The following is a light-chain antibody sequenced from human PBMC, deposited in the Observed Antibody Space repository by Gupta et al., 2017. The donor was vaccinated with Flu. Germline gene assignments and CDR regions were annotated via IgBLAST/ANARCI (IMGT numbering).Light chain of an antibody. CDR3: SSYTRSTASIIAWV. V-gene: IGLV2-14*01. CDR1: SSDVGDYNR. Sequence: QSALTQPASVSGSPGQSITISCTGTSSDVGDYNRVSWYQQHPGKAPKVIIYEVSNRPSGVSNRFSGSKSGNTASLTISGLQADDEADDYCSSYTRSTASIIAWVFGGGTKVTVL. J-gene: IGLJ3*02. CDR2: EVS.